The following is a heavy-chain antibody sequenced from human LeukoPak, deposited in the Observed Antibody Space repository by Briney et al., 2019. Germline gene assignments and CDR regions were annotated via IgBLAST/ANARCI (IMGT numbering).Heavy chain of an antibody. J-gene: IGHJ3*02. CDR1: GFTFSSYE. CDR2: ISSSGTTI. D-gene: IGHD5-18*01. CDR3: ARAGGDTAVVFDAFDI. Sequence: GGSLRLSCAASGFTFSSYEMNWVRQAPGKGLEWVSYISSSGTTIYYADSVKGRFTISRDNAKNSLYLQMNSLRADDTAVYYCARAGGDTAVVFDAFDIWGQGTMVTVSS. V-gene: IGHV3-48*03.